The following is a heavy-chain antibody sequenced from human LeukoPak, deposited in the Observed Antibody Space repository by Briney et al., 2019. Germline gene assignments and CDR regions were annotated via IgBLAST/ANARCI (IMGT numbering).Heavy chain of an antibody. J-gene: IGHJ3*02. CDR1: GFTFSSYE. CDR2: ISSSGTTI. D-gene: IGHD5-18*01. CDR3: ARAGGDTAVVFDAFDI. Sequence: GGSLRLSCAASGFTFSSYEMNWVRQAPGKGLEWVSYISSSGTTIYYADSVKGRFTISRDNAKNSLYLQMNSLRADDTAVYYCARAGGDTAVVFDAFDIWGQGTMVTVSS. V-gene: IGHV3-48*03.